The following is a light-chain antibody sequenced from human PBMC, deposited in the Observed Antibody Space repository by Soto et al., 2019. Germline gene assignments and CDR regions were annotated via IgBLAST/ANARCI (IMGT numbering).Light chain of an antibody. Sequence: DIVMTQSPDSLAVCLDERATINCKSSQSVLYSSNNKNYLAWYQQKPGQPPRLLIYWASTRESGVPDRFSGSGSGTDFTLTISSLQAEDVAVYYCQQYISSPLTFGQGTKVDIK. CDR2: WAS. CDR1: QSVLYSSNNKNY. CDR3: QQYISSPLT. J-gene: IGKJ1*01. V-gene: IGKV4-1*01.